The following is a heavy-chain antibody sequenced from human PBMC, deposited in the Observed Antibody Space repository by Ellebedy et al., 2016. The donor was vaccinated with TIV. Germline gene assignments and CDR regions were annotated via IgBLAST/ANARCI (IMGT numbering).Heavy chain of an antibody. CDR1: RFTFSNAW. D-gene: IGHD7-27*01. CDR3: TTGLGKTDFDY. V-gene: IGHV3-15*01. J-gene: IGHJ4*02. Sequence: GGSLRLXXAASRFTFSNAWMSWVRQAPGKGLEWVGRIKSKTDGGTRDFAAPVKGRFSISRDDSKNTLYVQMSSLKTEDTAVYYCTTGLGKTDFDYWGRGTLVTVSS. CDR2: IKSKTDGGTR.